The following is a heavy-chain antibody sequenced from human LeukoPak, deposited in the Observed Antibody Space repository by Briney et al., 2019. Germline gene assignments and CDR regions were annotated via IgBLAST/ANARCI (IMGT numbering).Heavy chain of an antibody. J-gene: IGHJ4*02. CDR3: ARDQLYCSGGICYFDY. D-gene: IGHD2-15*01. CDR1: GFTFSSYW. Sequence: GGSLRLSCAASGFTFSSYWMHWVRQAPGKGLVWVSRINSDGRSTSSADSVKGRFTISRDNAKNTLYLQMNSLRTEDTAVYYCARDQLYCSGGICYFDYWGQGTLVTVSS. CDR2: INSDGRST. V-gene: IGHV3-74*01.